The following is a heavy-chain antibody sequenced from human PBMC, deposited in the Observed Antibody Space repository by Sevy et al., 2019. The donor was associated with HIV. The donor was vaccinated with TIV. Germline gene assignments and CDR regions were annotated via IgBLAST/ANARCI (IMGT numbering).Heavy chain of an antibody. D-gene: IGHD5-18*01. J-gene: IGHJ6*02. CDR2: IVNDPDGGTT. V-gene: IGHV3-15*04. CDR3: STDIVVQSGYSYDFSRINPDFSHNSGADV. Sequence: GGSLRLSCVASGFTFRNAWMTWVRQVPGKGLEWVGRIVNDPDGGTTDYAAPVKGRFIISRDDSKNTLYLQMNSLKTEDTAVYHCSTDIVVQSGYSYDFSRINPDFSHNSGADVWGQGTTVTVSS. CDR1: GFTFRNAW.